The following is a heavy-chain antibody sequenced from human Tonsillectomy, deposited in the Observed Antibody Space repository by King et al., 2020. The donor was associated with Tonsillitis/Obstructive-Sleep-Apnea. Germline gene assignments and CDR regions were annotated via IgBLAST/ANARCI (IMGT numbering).Heavy chain of an antibody. Sequence: VQLQESGPGLVKPSETLSLTCTVSGGSISSYYWSWIRQPPGKRLEWIGYIYYIGSTNYNPSLKSRVTISVDTSNNQFSLKLSSVTAADTAVYYCAGAYYDILTGLTRNWFDPWGQGTLVTVSS. CDR2: IYYIGST. D-gene: IGHD3-9*01. CDR3: AGAYYDILTGLTRNWFDP. CDR1: GGSISSYY. J-gene: IGHJ5*02. V-gene: IGHV4-59*01.